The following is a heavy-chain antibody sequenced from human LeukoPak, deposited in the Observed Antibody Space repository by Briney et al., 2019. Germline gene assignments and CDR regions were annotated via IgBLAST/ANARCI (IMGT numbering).Heavy chain of an antibody. D-gene: IGHD2-21*01. Sequence: SETLSLTCTVSGGSISNYYWSWIRQPPGKGLEWIGYIYYSGSANYNPSLKSRVTISVDTSKNQFSLKLSSVTAADTAVYYCARYFGGWGNYFDYWGQGTLVTVSS. J-gene: IGHJ4*02. CDR1: GGSISNYY. V-gene: IGHV4-59*01. CDR3: ARYFGGWGNYFDY. CDR2: IYYSGSA.